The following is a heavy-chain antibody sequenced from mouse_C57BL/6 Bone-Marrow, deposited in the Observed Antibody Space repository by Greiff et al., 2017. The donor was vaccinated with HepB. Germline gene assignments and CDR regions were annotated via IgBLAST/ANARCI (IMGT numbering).Heavy chain of an antibody. J-gene: IGHJ3*01. V-gene: IGHV1-19*01. Sequence: EVQLQQSGPVLVKPGASVKMSCKASGYTFTDYYMNWVKQSHGKSLEWIGVINPYNGGTSYNQKFKGKATLTVDKSSSTAYMELNSLTSEDSAVYYCARSYDYDGGFAYWGQGTLVTVSA. CDR3: ARSYDYDGGFAY. D-gene: IGHD2-4*01. CDR2: INPYNGGT. CDR1: GYTFTDYY.